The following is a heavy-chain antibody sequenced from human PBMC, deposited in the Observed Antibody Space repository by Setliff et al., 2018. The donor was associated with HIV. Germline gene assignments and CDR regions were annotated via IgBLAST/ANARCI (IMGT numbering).Heavy chain of an antibody. J-gene: IGHJ6*03. D-gene: IGHD3-22*01. V-gene: IGHV4-61*09. CDR3: ARVVGYYDSSGYPNYYYYYMDV. Sequence: SETLSLTCTVSGVSIRSDVYYWSWIRQPAGRGLEWIGHIYTSGSPNYNPSLKSRVTMSVDTSKNQFSLKLSSVTAADTAVYYCARVVGYYDSSGYPNYYYYYMDVWGKGTTVTVSS. CDR1: GVSIRSDVYY. CDR2: IYTSGSP.